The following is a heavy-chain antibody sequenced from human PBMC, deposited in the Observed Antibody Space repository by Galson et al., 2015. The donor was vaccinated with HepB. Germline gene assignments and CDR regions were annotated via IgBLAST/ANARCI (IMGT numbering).Heavy chain of an antibody. CDR3: ARAPSSSSFDY. V-gene: IGHV3-33*01. J-gene: IGHJ4*02. Sequence: CAASGFTFRSYGMHWVRQAPGKGLEWVAVIWYDGSNKYYADSVKGRLTISRDNSKNTLYLQMNSLRAEDTAVYYCARAPSSSSFDYWGQGTLVTVSS. CDR2: IWYDGSNK. CDR1: GFTFRSYG. D-gene: IGHD6-13*01.